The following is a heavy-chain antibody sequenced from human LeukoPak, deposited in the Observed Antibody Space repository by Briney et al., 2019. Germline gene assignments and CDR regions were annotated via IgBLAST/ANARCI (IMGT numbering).Heavy chain of an antibody. Sequence: GGSLRLSCAASGFTFSSYIMNWVRQAPGKGLEWVSSISSSSSYIYYADSVKGRLTISRDNAKNSLYLQMNSLRAEDTAVYYCARDLDYDAAIDYWGQGTLVTVSS. D-gene: IGHD2-15*01. CDR1: GFTFSSYI. V-gene: IGHV3-21*01. J-gene: IGHJ4*02. CDR2: ISSSSSYI. CDR3: ARDLDYDAAIDY.